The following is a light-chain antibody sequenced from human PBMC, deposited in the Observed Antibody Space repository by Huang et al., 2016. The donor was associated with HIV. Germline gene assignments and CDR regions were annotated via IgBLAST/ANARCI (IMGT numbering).Light chain of an antibody. Sequence: EIVLTQSPGTLSLSPGERATLSCRASQSVSSSYLAWCQQKPGQAPRRRIYGASIRDTGIPDRFSGSGSGTDFTLTISRLEPEDFALYYCQQYGSSRIFTFGPGTKVDIK. J-gene: IGKJ3*01. CDR2: GAS. V-gene: IGKV3-20*01. CDR1: QSVSSSY. CDR3: QQYGSSRIFT.